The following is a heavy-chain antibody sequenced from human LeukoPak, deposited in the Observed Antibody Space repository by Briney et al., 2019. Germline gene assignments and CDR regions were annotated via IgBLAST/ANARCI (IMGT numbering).Heavy chain of an antibody. V-gene: IGHV3-30-3*02. CDR2: ISYDGSNK. CDR1: GFTFSSYA. D-gene: IGHD3-10*01. J-gene: IGHJ6*02. CDR3: AKKTPAGKYYYYYYGRDV. Sequence: GRSLRLSCAASGFTFSSYAMHWVRQAPGKGLEWVAVISYDGSNKYYADSVKGRFTISRDNSKNTLYLQMNSLRAEDTAVYYCAKKTPAGKYYYYYYGRDVGGQGPRVTVPS.